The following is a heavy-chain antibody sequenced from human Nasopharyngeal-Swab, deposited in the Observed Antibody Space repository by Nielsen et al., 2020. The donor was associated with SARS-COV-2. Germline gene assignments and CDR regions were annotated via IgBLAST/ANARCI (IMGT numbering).Heavy chain of an antibody. CDR2: INPNSGGT. V-gene: IGHV1-2*04. J-gene: IGHJ6*03. CDR3: ARGPVVVPAAIPEGGYYYYYMDV. CDR1: GYTFTGYY. D-gene: IGHD2-2*02. Sequence: ASVKVSCKASGYTFTGYYMHWVRQAPGQGLEWMGWINPNSGGTNYAQKFQGWVTMTRDTSIGTAYMELSRLRSDDTAVYYCARGPVVVPAAIPEGGYYYYYMDVWGKGTTVTVSS.